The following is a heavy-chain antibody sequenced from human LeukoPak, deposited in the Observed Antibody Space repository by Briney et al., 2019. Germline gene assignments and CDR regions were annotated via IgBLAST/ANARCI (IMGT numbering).Heavy chain of an antibody. V-gene: IGHV3-48*04. CDR3: ARSFYYDTLTGYYFFDY. CDR1: GFTFSSYS. CDR2: ISSSSTTI. J-gene: IGHJ4*02. D-gene: IGHD3-9*01. Sequence: PRGSLRLSCVASGFTFSSYSINWVCQAPGRRLEWGSYISSSSTTIYYAGSVKGRFTITRDNAKNSLYLQMNSLRAEDTAVYYCARSFYYDTLTGYYFFDYWGQGTLVTVSS.